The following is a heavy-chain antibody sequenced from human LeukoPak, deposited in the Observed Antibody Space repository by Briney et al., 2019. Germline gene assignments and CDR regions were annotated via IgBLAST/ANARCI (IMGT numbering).Heavy chain of an antibody. V-gene: IGHV4-59*08. CDR2: ILYSGST. D-gene: IGHD2-15*01. J-gene: IGHJ5*02. Sequence: SETLSLTCSVSGGSISTYYWSWIRQPPGKGLEWIGYILYSGSTVYNPSLKSRVTMSVDRSKNQFSLKLSSVTAADTAVYYCATQIVVVIAATVGFDPWGQGTLVTVSS. CDR1: GGSISTYY. CDR3: ATQIVVVIAATVGFDP.